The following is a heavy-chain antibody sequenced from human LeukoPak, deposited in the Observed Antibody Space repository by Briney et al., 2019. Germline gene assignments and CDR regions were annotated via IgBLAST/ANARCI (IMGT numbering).Heavy chain of an antibody. J-gene: IGHJ5*02. D-gene: IGHD2-2*01. CDR1: GFTFSSYA. CDR2: ISGSGGST. Sequence: GGSLRLSCAASGFTFSSYAMSWVPQAPGKGLEWVSAISGSGGSTYYADSVKGRFTISRDNSKKTLYLQMNSLRAEDTALYYCARTSYQLLSRWFDPWGQGTLVTVSS. V-gene: IGHV3-23*01. CDR3: ARTSYQLLSRWFDP.